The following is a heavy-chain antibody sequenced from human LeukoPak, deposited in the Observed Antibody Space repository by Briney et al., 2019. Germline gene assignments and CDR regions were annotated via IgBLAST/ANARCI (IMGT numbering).Heavy chain of an antibody. Sequence: GGSLRLSCVASGFIFSSYVMSWVRQAPGKGLEWVSAITGRGGSTYYADSVKGRFTISRDNAKNSLYLQMNSLSAEDTAVYYCARSGYTYGFDYWGQGTLVTVSS. CDR2: ITGRGGST. J-gene: IGHJ4*02. CDR3: ARSGYTYGFDY. CDR1: GFIFSSYV. D-gene: IGHD5-18*01. V-gene: IGHV3-23*01.